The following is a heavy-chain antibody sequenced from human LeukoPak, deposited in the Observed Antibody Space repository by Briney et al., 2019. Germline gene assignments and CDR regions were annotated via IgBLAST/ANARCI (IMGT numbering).Heavy chain of an antibody. CDR2: ISGSGGST. Sequence: PGGSLRLSCAASGFTFSGYAMSWVRQAPGTGLEWVSAISGSGGSTYYADSVKGRFTISRDNSRNTLYLQMNSLRAEDTAVYDCAKRLFFDYWGQGTLVTVSS. CDR1: GFTFSGYA. V-gene: IGHV3-23*01. CDR3: AKRLFFDY. J-gene: IGHJ4*02.